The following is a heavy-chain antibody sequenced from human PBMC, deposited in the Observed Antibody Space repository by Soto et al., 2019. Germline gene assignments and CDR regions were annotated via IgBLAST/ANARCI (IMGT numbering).Heavy chain of an antibody. V-gene: IGHV3-9*01. Sequence: GGSLRLSCAASGFTFDDYAMHWVRQAPGKGLEWVSGINWNSASIAYADSVKGRFTISRDNAENSLYLQMNSLRAEDTALYYCAKAEPHDYGDRFDSWGQGTLVTVSS. CDR1: GFTFDDYA. J-gene: IGHJ4*02. CDR2: INWNSASI. CDR3: AKAEPHDYGDRFDS. D-gene: IGHD4-17*01.